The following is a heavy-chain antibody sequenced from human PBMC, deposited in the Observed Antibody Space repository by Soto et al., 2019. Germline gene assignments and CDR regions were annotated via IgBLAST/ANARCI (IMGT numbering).Heavy chain of an antibody. J-gene: IGHJ4*02. CDR1: GYTFTSYG. D-gene: IGHD2-15*01. CDR3: ARDGMGYCSGGSCAPHGY. CDR2: ISAYNGNT. V-gene: IGHV1-18*01. Sequence: QVQLVQSGAEVKKPGASVKVSCKASGYTFTSYGISWVRQAPGQGLEWMGWISAYNGNTNYAQKLQGRVTMTTDTSTSTGYMELRSRRSDDTAVYYCARDGMGYCSGGSCAPHGYWGQGTLVTVSS.